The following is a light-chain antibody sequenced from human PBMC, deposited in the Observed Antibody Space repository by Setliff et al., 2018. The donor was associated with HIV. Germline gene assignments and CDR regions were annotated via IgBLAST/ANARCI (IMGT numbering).Light chain of an antibody. CDR3: QSYDSSLSGYV. Sequence: QSVLTQPPSVSGAPGQRVTISCTGSSSNIGAGYDVHWYQQLPGTAPKLLIYGNNNGPSGAPDRFSGSKSGTSASLAITGLQAEDEADYYCQSYDSSLSGYVVGTGTKVTVL. J-gene: IGLJ1*01. V-gene: IGLV1-40*01. CDR2: GNN. CDR1: SSNIGAGYD.